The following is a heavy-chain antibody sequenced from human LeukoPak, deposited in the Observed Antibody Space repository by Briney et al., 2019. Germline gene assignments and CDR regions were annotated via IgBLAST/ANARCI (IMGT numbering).Heavy chain of an antibody. D-gene: IGHD3-22*01. CDR3: AKNPMIVASTLMFVS. V-gene: IGHV3-23*01. CDR1: GFTFSSSA. Sequence: GGSLRLSCAASGFTFSSSAMSWVRQAPGKGLEWVSSISGSGGSTHYGDSVKGRFTISRDNSENTLYLQMNSLRAEDTAIYYCAKNPMIVASTLMFVSWGQGTLVTVSS. CDR2: ISGSGGST. J-gene: IGHJ5*02.